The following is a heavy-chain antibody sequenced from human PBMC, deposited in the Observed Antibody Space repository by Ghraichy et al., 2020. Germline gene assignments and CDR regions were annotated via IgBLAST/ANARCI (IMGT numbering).Heavy chain of an antibody. CDR1: GFIFTSYS. D-gene: IGHD2-2*01. CDR3: ASSTTSYRPSVLNAFDI. J-gene: IGHJ3*02. V-gene: IGHV3-21*01. Sequence: GGSLRLSCAASGFIFTSYSLNWVRQAPGKGLEWVSSISSSSIYIYYAESVQGRFTISRDNARNSLYLQMSSLRAEDTAVYYCASSTTSYRPSVLNAFDIWGQGTMVTVSS. CDR2: ISSSSIYI.